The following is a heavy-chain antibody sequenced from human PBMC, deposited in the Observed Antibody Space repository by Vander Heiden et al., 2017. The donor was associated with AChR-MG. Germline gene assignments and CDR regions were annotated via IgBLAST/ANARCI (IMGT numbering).Heavy chain of an antibody. D-gene: IGHD2-21*01. CDR1: GFTLRSSS. Sequence: EVQLAQSGGGLVQPGASLRLSCAASGFTLRSSSYNWLRLAPRKGLEWVSYIRSSSSTIYYADSVKGRFTISRDNAKNSLYLQMNSLRDEDTAVYYCARDQGGGYSGPPPRFDYWGQGTLVTVSS. CDR2: IRSSSSTI. V-gene: IGHV3-48*02. J-gene: IGHJ4*02. CDR3: ARDQGGGYSGPPPRFDY.